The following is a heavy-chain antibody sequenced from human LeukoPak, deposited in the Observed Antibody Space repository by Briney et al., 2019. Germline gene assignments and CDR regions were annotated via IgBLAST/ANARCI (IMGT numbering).Heavy chain of an antibody. CDR1: GGSISSYY. J-gene: IGHJ3*02. V-gene: IGHV4-4*07. CDR2: IYTSGST. Sequence: PSETLSLTCTVSGGSISSYYWSWLRQPAGKGLEWIGRIYTSGSTNYNPSLKSRVTMSVDTSKNQFSLNLSSVTAADTAVYYGARDEGYSSGWYTDAFDIWGRGTMVTVSS. D-gene: IGHD6-19*01. CDR3: ARDEGYSSGWYTDAFDI.